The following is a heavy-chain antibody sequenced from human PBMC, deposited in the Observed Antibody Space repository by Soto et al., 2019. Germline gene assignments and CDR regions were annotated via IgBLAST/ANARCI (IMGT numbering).Heavy chain of an antibody. V-gene: IGHV3-53*01. J-gene: IGHJ6*02. CDR2: IYSGGST. Sequence: GGSLRLSCAASGFTVSSNYMSWVRQAPGKGLEWVSVIYSGGSTYYADSVRGRFTISRDNSKNTLYLQMKSLRAEDTAVYYCARDPPATGHGMDVWGQGTTVTVSS. CDR3: ARDPPATGHGMDV. CDR1: GFTVSSNY.